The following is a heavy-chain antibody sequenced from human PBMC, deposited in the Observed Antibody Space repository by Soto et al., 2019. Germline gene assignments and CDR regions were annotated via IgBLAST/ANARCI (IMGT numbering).Heavy chain of an antibody. V-gene: IGHV3-53*01. J-gene: IGHJ6*02. CDR2: IYSGGST. Sequence: GGSLRLSCAASGFTVSSNYMSWVRQAPGKGLEWVSVIYSGGSTYYADSVRGRFTISRDNSKNTLYLQMKSLRAEDTAVYYCARDPPATGHGMDVWGQGTTVTVSS. CDR3: ARDPPATGHGMDV. CDR1: GFTVSSNY.